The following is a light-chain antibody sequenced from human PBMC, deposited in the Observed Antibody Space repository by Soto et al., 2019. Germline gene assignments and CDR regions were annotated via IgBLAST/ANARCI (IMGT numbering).Light chain of an antibody. CDR1: SSNIGARYA. J-gene: IGLJ1*01. V-gene: IGLV1-40*01. Sequence: QSALTQPPSVSGAPGQRVTISCTGGSSNIGARYAVHWYQQLPGTAPKLLIYGNNNRPSGVPGRFSGSKSGTSASLAITGLQAEDEADYYCQSYDSSLSGSYVFGTGTKLTVL. CDR3: QSYDSSLSGSYV. CDR2: GNN.